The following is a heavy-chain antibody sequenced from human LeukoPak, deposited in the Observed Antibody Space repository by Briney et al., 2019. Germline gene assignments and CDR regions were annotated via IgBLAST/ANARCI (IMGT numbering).Heavy chain of an antibody. V-gene: IGHV4-39*01. J-gene: IGHJ4*02. D-gene: IGHD5-12*01. CDR2: IHYSGTT. Sequence: SETLSLTCSVSGVYISSSGYFWGWVRQAPGKGLERIGNIHYSGTTFYNPSLKSRVTISLDTSKNQFSLKLTSVTAADTAVYYCATRYCPYSGCNFVPHYWGQGTLVTVSS. CDR3: ATRYCPYSGCNFVPHY. CDR1: GVYISSSGYF.